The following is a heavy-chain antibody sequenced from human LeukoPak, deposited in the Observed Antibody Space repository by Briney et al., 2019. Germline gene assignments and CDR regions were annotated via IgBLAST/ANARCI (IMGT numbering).Heavy chain of an antibody. D-gene: IGHD2-2*01. CDR2: MDPNSGNT. CDR3: ARFSRYCSSTSCYLYGMDV. Sequence: GSSVKVSCKASGGTFSSYAISWVRQAPGQGLEWMGWMDPNSGNTGYAQKFQGRVTTTRTTSRSTAYMELSSLRSEDTALYYCARFSRYCSSTSCYLYGMDVWGQGTTVTVSS. J-gene: IGHJ6*02. V-gene: IGHV1-8*02. CDR1: GGTFSSYA.